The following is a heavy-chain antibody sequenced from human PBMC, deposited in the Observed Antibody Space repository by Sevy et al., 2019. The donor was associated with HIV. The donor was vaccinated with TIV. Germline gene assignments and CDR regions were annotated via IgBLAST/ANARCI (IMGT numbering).Heavy chain of an antibody. J-gene: IGHJ4*02. CDR2: IYYSGST. CDR1: GGSISSGDYY. V-gene: IGHV4-30-4*01. CDR3: ARGRHDSSGYYPPRFDY. D-gene: IGHD3-22*01. Sequence: SETLSLTCTVSGGSISSGDYYWSWIRQPPGKGLEWIGYIYYSGSTYYNPSLKSRVTISVDTSKNQFSLKLSSVTAAEKAVYYCARGRHDSSGYYPPRFDYWGQGTLVIVSS.